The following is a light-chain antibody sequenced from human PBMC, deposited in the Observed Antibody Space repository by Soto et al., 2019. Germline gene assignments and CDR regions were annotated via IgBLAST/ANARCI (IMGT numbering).Light chain of an antibody. CDR1: QGIRND. Sequence: DIQMTQSPSSLSASVGDRVTITCRASQGIRNDFAWYQQKPGKTPKRLIYAASSLQSGVPSRFSGSGSGTEFTLTISSLQPEDFATYYCLPHYNYSPLSFGGGTKVEIK. CDR2: AAS. CDR3: LPHYNYSPLS. J-gene: IGKJ4*01. V-gene: IGKV1-17*01.